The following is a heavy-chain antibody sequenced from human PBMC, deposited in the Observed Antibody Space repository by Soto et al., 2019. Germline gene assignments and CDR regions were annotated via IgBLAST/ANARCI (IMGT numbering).Heavy chain of an antibody. V-gene: IGHV3-30*18. CDR2: ISYDGSNK. J-gene: IGHJ4*02. CDR1: GFTFSSYG. Sequence: QVQLVEYGGGVVQPGRSLRLSCAASGFTFSSYGMHWVRQAPGKGLEWVAVISYDGSNKYYADSVKGRFTISRDNSKSTLYLQMNSLRAEDTAVYYCPKDRARYCGGGSCYSIFDYWGQGTLVTVSS. D-gene: IGHD2-15*01. CDR3: PKDRARYCGGGSCYSIFDY.